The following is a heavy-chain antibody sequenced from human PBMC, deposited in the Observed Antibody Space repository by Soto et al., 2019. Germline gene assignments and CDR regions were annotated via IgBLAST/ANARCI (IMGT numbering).Heavy chain of an antibody. Sequence: GGSLRLSCAASGFTFSSYGMHWVRQAPGKGLEWVAVISYDGTNKYYADSVKGRFTISGDNSKNTLYLQMNSLRAEDTAVYYCAGGYGLTYFDYWGQGTLVTVSS. CDR1: GFTFSSYG. D-gene: IGHD1-1*01. CDR3: AGGYGLTYFDY. V-gene: IGHV3-30*03. CDR2: ISYDGTNK. J-gene: IGHJ4*02.